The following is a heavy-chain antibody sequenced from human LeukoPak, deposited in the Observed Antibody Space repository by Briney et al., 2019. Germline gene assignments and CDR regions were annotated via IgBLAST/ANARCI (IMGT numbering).Heavy chain of an antibody. D-gene: IGHD6-19*01. CDR2: ISSSSSYI. CDR1: GFTFSSYS. Sequence: PGGPLRLSCAASGFTFSSYSMNWVRQAPGKGLEWVSSISSSSSYIYYAVAVKGLFTISRDNAKNSLYLQMNSLRAEDTAVYYCARDREDIAVAGPGYWGQGTLVTVSS. V-gene: IGHV3-21*01. CDR3: ARDREDIAVAGPGY. J-gene: IGHJ4*02.